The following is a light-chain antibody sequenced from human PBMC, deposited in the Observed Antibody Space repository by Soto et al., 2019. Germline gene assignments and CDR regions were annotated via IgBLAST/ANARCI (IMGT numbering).Light chain of an antibody. CDR1: SSDVGNYNF. CDR3: CSYAGSRTYV. V-gene: IGLV2-23*02. CDR2: EVN. J-gene: IGLJ1*01. Sequence: QSALTQPASVSGSPGQSITISCTGTSSDVGNYNFVSWFQQHPGKAPKFMIYEVNKRPSGVSTRFSGSKSGNTASLTISGLQADDEADYYCCSYAGSRTYVFGTGTKVT.